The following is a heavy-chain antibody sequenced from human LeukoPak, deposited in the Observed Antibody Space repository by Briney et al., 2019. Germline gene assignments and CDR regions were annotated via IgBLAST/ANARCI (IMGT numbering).Heavy chain of an antibody. Sequence: GGSLRLSCAASGFTFSSYGMHWVRQAPGKGLEWVAVISYDGSNKYYADSVKGRFTISRDNSKNTLYLQMNSLRAEDTAVYYCAKIPGYDSSGYYYGPPDRGQGTLVTVSS. D-gene: IGHD3-22*01. CDR1: GFTFSSYG. CDR3: AKIPGYDSSGYYYGPPD. V-gene: IGHV3-30*18. CDR2: ISYDGSNK. J-gene: IGHJ4*02.